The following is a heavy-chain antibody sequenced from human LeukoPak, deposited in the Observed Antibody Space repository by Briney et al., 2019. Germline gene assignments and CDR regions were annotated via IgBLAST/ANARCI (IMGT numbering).Heavy chain of an antibody. CDR1: GFTFSSYG. CDR2: ISYDGSNK. V-gene: IGHV3-30*18. Sequence: GGSLRLSCAASGFTFSSYGMHWVRQAPGKGLEWVAVISYDGSNKYYADSVKGRFTISRDNSKNTLYLRMNSLRAEDTAVYYCAKVGYCSSTSCPHTADYWGQGTLVTVSS. D-gene: IGHD2-2*01. J-gene: IGHJ4*02. CDR3: AKVGYCSSTSCPHTADY.